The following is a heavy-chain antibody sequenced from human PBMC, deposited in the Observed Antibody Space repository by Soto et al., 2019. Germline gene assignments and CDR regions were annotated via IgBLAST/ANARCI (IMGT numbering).Heavy chain of an antibody. J-gene: IGHJ4*02. Sequence: GGSLRLSCAASGFTFSSYGMHWVRQAPGKGLEWVAVISYDGSNKYYADSVKGRFTISRDNSKNTLYLQMNSLRAEDTAVYYCAKDHSISEWELPDYWGQGTLVPVSS. CDR2: ISYDGSNK. V-gene: IGHV3-30*18. CDR3: AKDHSISEWELPDY. CDR1: GFTFSSYG. D-gene: IGHD1-26*01.